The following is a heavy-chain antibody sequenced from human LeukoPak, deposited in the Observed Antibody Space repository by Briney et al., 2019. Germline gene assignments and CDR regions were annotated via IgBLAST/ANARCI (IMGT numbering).Heavy chain of an antibody. CDR2: IYYSGST. D-gene: IGHD4-17*01. CDR3: ARESDYGDYPDY. Sequence: SETLSLTCTVSGGSISGYYLTWIRQPPGKGLEWIGYIYYSGSTNYNPSLKSRVTISVDTSKNQFSLKLSSVTAADTAVYYCARESDYGDYPDYWGQGTLVTVSS. J-gene: IGHJ4*02. V-gene: IGHV4-59*01. CDR1: GGSISGYY.